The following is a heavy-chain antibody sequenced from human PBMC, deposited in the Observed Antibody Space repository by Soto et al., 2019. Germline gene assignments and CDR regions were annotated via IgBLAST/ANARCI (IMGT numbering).Heavy chain of an antibody. CDR2: INHSGST. D-gene: IGHD3-10*01. Sequence: SETLSLTCAVYGGSFSGYYWSWIRQPPGKGLEWIGEINHSGSTNYNPSLKSRVTISVDTSKNQFSLKLSSVTAADTAVYYCEGGRLLGCGEGVYYYYVLDFWGKGSSVIVSS. CDR1: GGSFSGYY. CDR3: EGGRLLGCGEGVYYYYVLDF. J-gene: IGHJ6*04. V-gene: IGHV4-34*01.